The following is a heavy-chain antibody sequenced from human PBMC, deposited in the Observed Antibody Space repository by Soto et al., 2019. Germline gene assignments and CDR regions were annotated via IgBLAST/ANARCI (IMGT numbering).Heavy chain of an antibody. D-gene: IGHD2-21*01. CDR1: GGTFSSFA. CDR3: ARDRVMRGNAYYYGMDV. Sequence: QVLLVQSGAEVKKPGSSVRVSCKTSGGTFSSFAISWVRLAPGQGLEWMGVIVPMFAAPTYAQKFQGRVSITADESTRTAYMELSRLRSADTAVYYCARDRVMRGNAYYYGMDVWCQGTTVTVSS. J-gene: IGHJ6*02. V-gene: IGHV1-69*12. CDR2: IVPMFAAP.